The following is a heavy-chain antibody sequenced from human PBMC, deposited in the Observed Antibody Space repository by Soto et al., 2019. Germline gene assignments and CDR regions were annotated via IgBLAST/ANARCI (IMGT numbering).Heavy chain of an antibody. CDR2: IDPSDSYT. CDR1: GYSFTSYW. Sequence: PGESLKISCKGSGYSFTSYWISWVRQMPGKGLEWMGRIDPSDSYTNYSPSFQGHVTISADQSISTAYLQWSSLKASDTAMYYCASIAAAGNTPYYGMDVWGQGTTVTVSS. V-gene: IGHV5-10-1*01. CDR3: ASIAAAGNTPYYGMDV. D-gene: IGHD6-13*01. J-gene: IGHJ6*02.